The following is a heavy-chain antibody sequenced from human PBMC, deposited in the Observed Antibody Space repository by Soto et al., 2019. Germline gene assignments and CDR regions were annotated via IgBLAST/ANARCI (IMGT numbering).Heavy chain of an antibody. CDR1: GGTFSSYA. CDR3: ARAPVGEGSSSPGHFDY. D-gene: IGHD6-6*01. J-gene: IGHJ4*02. Sequence: QVQLVQSGAEVKKPGSSVKVSCKASGGTFSSYAISWVRQAPGQGLEWMGGIIPIFGTANYAQKFQGRVTISADESTSTAYMELSSLRSEDTAVYYCARAPVGEGSSSPGHFDYWGQGTLVTVSS. V-gene: IGHV1-69*01. CDR2: IIPIFGTA.